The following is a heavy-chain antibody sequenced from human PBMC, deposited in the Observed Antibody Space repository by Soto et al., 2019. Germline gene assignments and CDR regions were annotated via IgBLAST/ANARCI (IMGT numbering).Heavy chain of an antibody. CDR2: INPNSGGT. CDR1: GYTFTGYY. Sequence: ASVKVSCKASGYTFTGYYMHWVRQAPGQGLEWMGWINPNSGGTNYAQKFQGRVTMTRDTSISTAYMELSRLRSDDTAVYYCARQRLQDYDSSGYYTGEIWGQGKMVTVS. CDR3: ARQRLQDYDSSGYYTGEI. V-gene: IGHV1-2*02. J-gene: IGHJ3*02. D-gene: IGHD3-22*01.